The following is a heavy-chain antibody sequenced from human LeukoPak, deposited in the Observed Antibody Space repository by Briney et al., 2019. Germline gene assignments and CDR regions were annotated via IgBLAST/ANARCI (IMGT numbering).Heavy chain of an antibody. Sequence: PSQTLSLTCTVSGGSISSSDYYWSWIRQPPGKGLEWIGYIYYSGSTYYNPSLKSRVTISVDTSKNQFSLKLSSVTAADTAVYYCARDIAQSGALDYWGQGTLVTVSS. CDR2: IYYSGST. D-gene: IGHD2-15*01. V-gene: IGHV4-30-4*01. CDR3: ARDIAQSGALDY. CDR1: GGSISSSDYY. J-gene: IGHJ4*02.